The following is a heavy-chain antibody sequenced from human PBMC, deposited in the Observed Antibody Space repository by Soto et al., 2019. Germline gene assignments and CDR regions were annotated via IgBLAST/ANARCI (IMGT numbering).Heavy chain of an antibody. V-gene: IGHV1-24*01. CDR1: GYTLTELS. D-gene: IGHD3-3*01. Sequence: ASVKVSCKVSGYTLTELSMHWVRQAPGKGLEWMGGFDPEDGETIYAQKFQGRVTMTEDTSTDTAYMELSSLRSEDTAVYYCATTEYYDXWSGYYKSYYYYYGMDVWGQGTTVTVSS. J-gene: IGHJ6*02. CDR3: ATTEYYDXWSGYYKSYYYYYGMDV. CDR2: FDPEDGET.